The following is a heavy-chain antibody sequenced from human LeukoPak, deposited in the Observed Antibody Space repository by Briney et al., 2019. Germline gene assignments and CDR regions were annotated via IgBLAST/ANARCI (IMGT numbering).Heavy chain of an antibody. Sequence: GGSLRLSCAASRFTFSTYAMSWVRQAPGTGLEWVSTFSGTGGSTFYADSVKGRFTISRDDSKNTLYLQMNSLRAEDTAVYYCAKLFWSGYSDYWGQGTLVTVSS. CDR3: AKLFWSGYSDY. CDR2: FSGTGGST. CDR1: RFTFSTYA. J-gene: IGHJ4*02. V-gene: IGHV3-23*01. D-gene: IGHD3-3*01.